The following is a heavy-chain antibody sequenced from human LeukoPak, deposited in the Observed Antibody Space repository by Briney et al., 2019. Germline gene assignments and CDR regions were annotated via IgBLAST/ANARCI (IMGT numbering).Heavy chain of an antibody. Sequence: PGGSLRLSCAASGFTFSSYSMNWVRQAPGKGLEWVSSISSSSSYIYYADSVKGRFTISRDNAKNSLYLQMNSLRAEDTAVCYCALSPVRDSGYFDYWGQGTLVTVSS. CDR1: GFTFSSYS. J-gene: IGHJ4*02. CDR3: ALSPVRDSGYFDY. D-gene: IGHD2/OR15-2a*01. CDR2: ISSSSSYI. V-gene: IGHV3-21*01.